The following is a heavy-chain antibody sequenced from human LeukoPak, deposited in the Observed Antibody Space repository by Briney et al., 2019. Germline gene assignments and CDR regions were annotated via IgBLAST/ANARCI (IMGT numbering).Heavy chain of an antibody. CDR2: VYTSGGT. J-gene: IGHJ4*02. CDR1: GGSISNYY. V-gene: IGHV4-4*07. D-gene: IGHD6-19*01. CDR3: ARGAGGWYMVDF. Sequence: NPSETLSLTCTVSGGSISNYYWSWIRQPAGKGLERIGRVYTSGGTDYNPPLKSRVTMSVDTSRNQFSLKLSSVTAADTAVYYCARGAGGWYMVDFWGQGTLVTVSS.